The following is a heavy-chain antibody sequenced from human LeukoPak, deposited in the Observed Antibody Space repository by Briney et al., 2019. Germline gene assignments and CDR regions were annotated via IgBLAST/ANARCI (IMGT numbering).Heavy chain of an antibody. CDR2: IYYSGST. V-gene: IGHV4-59*01. D-gene: IGHD2-2*01. CDR3: AREFRLVVPAAYNWFDP. CDR1: GGSISSYY. Sequence: KPSETLSPTCTVSGGSISSYYWSWIRQPPGKGLEWIGYIYYSGSTNYDPSLKSRVTISVDTSKNQFSLKLSSVTAADTAVYYCAREFRLVVPAAYNWFDPWGQGTLVTVSS. J-gene: IGHJ5*02.